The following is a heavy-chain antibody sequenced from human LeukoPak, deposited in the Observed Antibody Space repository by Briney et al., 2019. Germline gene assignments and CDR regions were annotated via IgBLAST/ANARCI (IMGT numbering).Heavy chain of an antibody. Sequence: SETLSLTCTVSGGSFSAYYWSWIRQSPGKALEWIGYIYYTGNSNSNPSLKSRVSISADTSKSQFSLKLSSVTAADTAVYYCARHRAYSSSSPFDYWGQGTLVTVSS. D-gene: IGHD6-6*01. CDR1: GGSFSAYY. CDR3: ARHRAYSSSSPFDY. CDR2: IYYTGNS. J-gene: IGHJ4*02. V-gene: IGHV4-59*01.